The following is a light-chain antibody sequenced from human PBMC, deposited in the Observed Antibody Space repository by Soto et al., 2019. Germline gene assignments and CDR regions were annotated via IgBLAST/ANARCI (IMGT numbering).Light chain of an antibody. CDR3: QQYHSDPIT. Sequence: DIVMTQSPDSLAVSLGERATINCKSSQSVLYSSNNKNYLAWFQQKPGQPPKLLIYWASTRKSGVPDRFSGSGSGTDFTLTISSLQTEDVAVYYCQQYHSDPITFGQGTRLEI. CDR2: WAS. CDR1: QSVLYSSNNKNY. J-gene: IGKJ5*01. V-gene: IGKV4-1*01.